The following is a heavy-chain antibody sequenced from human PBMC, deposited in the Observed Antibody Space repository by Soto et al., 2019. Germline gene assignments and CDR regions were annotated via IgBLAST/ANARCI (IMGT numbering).Heavy chain of an antibody. Sequence: ASVKVSCKASGYTFTSYYMHWVRQAPGQGLEWMGIINPSGGSTSYAQKFQGRVTMTRDTSTSQVYMELSSLRSEDTAVYYCARESWDYYDSSGYFDYWGQGTLVTVSS. CDR2: INPSGGST. D-gene: IGHD3-22*01. J-gene: IGHJ4*02. CDR1: GYTFTSYY. CDR3: ARESWDYYDSSGYFDY. V-gene: IGHV1-46*01.